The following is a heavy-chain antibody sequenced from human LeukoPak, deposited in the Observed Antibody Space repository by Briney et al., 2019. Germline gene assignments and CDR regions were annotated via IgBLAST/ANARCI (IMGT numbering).Heavy chain of an antibody. Sequence: PSETLSLTCTVSGGSISSSSYYWGWIRQPPGKGLEWIGSIYYSGSTYYNPSLKSRVTISVDTSKNQFSLKLSSVTAADTAVYYCARHFDPEYDYVWGSYRSPVAFDIWGQGTMVTVSS. CDR2: IYYSGST. V-gene: IGHV4-39*01. CDR1: GGSISSSSYY. D-gene: IGHD3-16*02. J-gene: IGHJ3*02. CDR3: ARHFDPEYDYVWGSYRSPVAFDI.